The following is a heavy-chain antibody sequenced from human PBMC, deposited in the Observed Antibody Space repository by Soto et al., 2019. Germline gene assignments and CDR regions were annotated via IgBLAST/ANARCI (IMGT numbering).Heavy chain of an antibody. J-gene: IGHJ4*02. V-gene: IGHV4-39*01. Sequence: QLQLQESGPGLVKPSETLSLTCTVSGDSISSSAYYWGWTRQPPGKGLEWIGTIYDTGNTYYNPSLKSRVTISVDTSNNQFSLKLSSVTAADTAVYYCVFSVDLFRPFDSWGQGTLVTVSS. CDR1: GDSISSSAYY. CDR2: IYDTGNT. D-gene: IGHD3-9*01. CDR3: VFSVDLFRPFDS.